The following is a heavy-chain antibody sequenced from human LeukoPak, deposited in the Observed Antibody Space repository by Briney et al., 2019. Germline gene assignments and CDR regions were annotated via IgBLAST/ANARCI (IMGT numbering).Heavy chain of an antibody. J-gene: IGHJ3*02. V-gene: IGHV4-59*01. CDR1: GASLSSYF. CDR2: ISNIGST. Sequence: SETLSLTCTVSGASLSSYFWTWIRQSPGKGLEWIGYISNIGSTNYNPSLKSRVTISGDTSKNQFSLKLSSVTAADTAVYYCTRDRSALDTWGQGTMVTVSS. CDR3: TRDRSALDT.